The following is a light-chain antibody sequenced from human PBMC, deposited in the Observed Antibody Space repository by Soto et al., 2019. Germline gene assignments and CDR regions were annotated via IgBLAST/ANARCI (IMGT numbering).Light chain of an antibody. CDR2: EGS. Sequence: QSVLTQPASVSGSPGQSITISCTGTSSDVGSYNLVSWYQQHPGKAPKLMIYEGSKRPSGVSNRFSGSKSGNTASLTISGLQAEDEADYYCCSYAASGGFGTGTKVTVL. CDR1: SSDVGSYNL. CDR3: CSYAASGG. J-gene: IGLJ1*01. V-gene: IGLV2-23*01.